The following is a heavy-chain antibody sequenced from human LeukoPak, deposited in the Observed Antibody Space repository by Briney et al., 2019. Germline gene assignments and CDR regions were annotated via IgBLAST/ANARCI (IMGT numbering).Heavy chain of an antibody. J-gene: IGHJ4*02. CDR3: ARSDYVWGSSPPLFDY. Sequence: GGSLRLSCAASGFTFSSYAMHWVRQAPGKGLEWVAVISYGGSNKYYADSVKGRFTISRDNSKNTLYLQMNSLRAEDTAVYYCARSDYVWGSSPPLFDYWGQGTLVTVSS. V-gene: IGHV3-30*04. CDR1: GFTFSSYA. CDR2: ISYGGSNK. D-gene: IGHD3-16*01.